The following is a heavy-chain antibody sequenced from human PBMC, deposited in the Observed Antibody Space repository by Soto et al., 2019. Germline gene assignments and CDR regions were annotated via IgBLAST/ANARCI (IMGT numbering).Heavy chain of an antibody. CDR3: ARRYYGSGSQPLDY. CDR1: GFSLSNARMG. V-gene: IGHV2-26*01. Sequence: SGPTLVNPTETLTLTCTVSGFSLSNARMGVSWIRQPPGKALEWLAHIFSNDEKSYSTSLKSRLTISKDTSKGQVVLTMTNMDPVDTATYYCARRYYGSGSQPLDYWGQGTLVTVSS. J-gene: IGHJ4*02. CDR2: IFSNDEK. D-gene: IGHD3-10*01.